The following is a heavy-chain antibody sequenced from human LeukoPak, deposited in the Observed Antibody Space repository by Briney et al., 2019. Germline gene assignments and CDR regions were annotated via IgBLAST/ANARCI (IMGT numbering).Heavy chain of an antibody. D-gene: IGHD6-13*01. Sequence: GGSLRLSCTASGFTFGDYAMSWVRQAPGKGLEWVGFIRSKAYGGTTEYAASVKGRFTISRDDSKSIAYLQMNSLKTEDTAVYYCTRDTIARAAAGTDYWGQGTLATVSS. CDR1: GFTFGDYA. V-gene: IGHV3-49*04. CDR2: IRSKAYGGTT. CDR3: TRDTIARAAAGTDY. J-gene: IGHJ4*02.